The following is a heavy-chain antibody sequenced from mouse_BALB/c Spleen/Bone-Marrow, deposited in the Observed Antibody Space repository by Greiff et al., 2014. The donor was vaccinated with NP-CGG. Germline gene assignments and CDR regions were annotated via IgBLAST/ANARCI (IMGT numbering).Heavy chain of an antibody. V-gene: IGHV1-87*01. Sequence: QVQLKESGAELARPEASVKLSCKTSGYTFTTYWMQWVKQRPGQGLEWIGAIYPGEGDTRYTQKFKGKATLTADKSSSTAYIQLSNLTSEDSAVYYCAREPSNWGYYWGQGTTLTVSS. CDR3: AREPSNWGYY. J-gene: IGHJ2*01. CDR1: GYTFTTYW. CDR2: IYPGEGDT.